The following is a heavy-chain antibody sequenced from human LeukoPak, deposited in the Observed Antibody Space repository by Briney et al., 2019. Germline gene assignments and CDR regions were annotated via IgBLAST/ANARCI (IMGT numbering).Heavy chain of an antibody. J-gene: IGHJ4*02. D-gene: IGHD2-2*02. CDR2: IYYSGKA. CDR1: GGPINRGNFY. Sequence: SETLSLTCTVSGGPINRGNFYWTWIRQFPGRGLEWLGYIYYSGKAYYNPSLKSRLFMSVDTSKSQFSLDLSSVTAADTAVYFCAREQNYCSSTSCYIGSFDYWGQGTLVTVSS. CDR3: AREQNYCSSTSCYIGSFDY. V-gene: IGHV4-31*03.